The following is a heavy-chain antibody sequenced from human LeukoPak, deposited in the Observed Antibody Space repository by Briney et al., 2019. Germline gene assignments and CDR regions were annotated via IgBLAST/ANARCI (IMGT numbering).Heavy chain of an antibody. Sequence: GGSLRLSCAASGFTFSSYAMHWVRQAPGKGLEWVAVISYDGSNKYYADSVKGRFTISRDNSKNTLYLQMNSLRAEDTAVYYCARARPGRSSTSSPTYSNMDVWGKGTTVTVSS. CDR1: GFTFSSYA. J-gene: IGHJ6*03. CDR2: ISYDGSNK. V-gene: IGHV3-30-3*01. CDR3: ARARPGRSSTSSPTYSNMDV. D-gene: IGHD2-2*01.